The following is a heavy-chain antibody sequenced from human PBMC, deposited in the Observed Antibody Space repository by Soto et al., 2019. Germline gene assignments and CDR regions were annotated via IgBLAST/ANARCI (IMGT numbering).Heavy chain of an antibody. D-gene: IGHD3-22*01. J-gene: IGHJ4*02. CDR1: GYSFSAYG. Sequence: QVQLVQSGPEVKMPGASVKVSCKTSGYSFSAYGLAWLRQAPGQRPEWMGWVSTNNANTNYAQKFQGRVTVTTDTSTTTTYMELRSLRSDDTAVYYCARELNTESSAYYSFAYWGQGTLVTVSS. CDR2: VSTNNANT. V-gene: IGHV1-18*01. CDR3: ARELNTESSAYYSFAY.